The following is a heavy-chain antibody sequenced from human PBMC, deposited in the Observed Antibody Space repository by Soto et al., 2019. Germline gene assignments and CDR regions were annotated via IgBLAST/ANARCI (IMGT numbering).Heavy chain of an antibody. J-gene: IGHJ4*02. CDR1: GFTFSSYA. D-gene: IGHD5-18*01. Sequence: QVQLVESGGGVVQPGRSLRLSCAASGFTFSSYAMHWVRQAPGKGLEWVAVISYDGSNKYYADSVKGRFTISRDNSKNTRYLQMNSLRAEDTAVYYCAGDGEFRYSYGTYYFDYWGQGTLVTVSS. CDR2: ISYDGSNK. CDR3: AGDGEFRYSYGTYYFDY. V-gene: IGHV3-30-3*01.